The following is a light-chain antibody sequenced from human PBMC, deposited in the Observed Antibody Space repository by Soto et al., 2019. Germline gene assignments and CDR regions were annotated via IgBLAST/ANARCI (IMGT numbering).Light chain of an antibody. CDR2: LAS. V-gene: IGKV2-28*01. CDR3: MQALQTPIT. J-gene: IGKJ3*01. CDR1: QSLLHSIGYNY. Sequence: DIVMTQSPLSLSVTPGESASISCKSSQSLLHSIGYNYLDWYLQKPGQSPQLLISLASNRASGVPDRFSGSGSGTDFTLKISRVEAEDVGVYYCMQALQTPITFGPGTKVDIK.